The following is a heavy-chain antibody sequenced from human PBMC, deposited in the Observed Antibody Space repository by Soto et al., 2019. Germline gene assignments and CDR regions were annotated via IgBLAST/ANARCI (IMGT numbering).Heavy chain of an antibody. CDR2: IHSSGST. CDR3: ARDSLALFDS. Sequence: SETLSLTCSVSYGSVSSGNYYWTWIRQPPGKGLEWIGYIHSSGSTLYNPSLKSRVTISVDTSMNQFSLKLTSLTAADTALYYCARDSLALFDSWGQGTLVTVSS. D-gene: IGHD5-12*01. V-gene: IGHV4-61*01. J-gene: IGHJ4*02. CDR1: YGSVSSGNYY.